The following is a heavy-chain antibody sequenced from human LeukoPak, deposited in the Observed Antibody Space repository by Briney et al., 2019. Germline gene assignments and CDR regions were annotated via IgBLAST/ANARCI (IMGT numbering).Heavy chain of an antibody. Sequence: GASVKVSCKASGYTFTSYGISWVRKAPGQGLEWMGWISAYNGNTNYAQKLQGRVTMTTDTSTSTAYMELRSLRSDDTAVYYCARDPAIVVVPAAMVWFDPWGQGTLVTVSS. CDR2: ISAYNGNT. CDR3: ARDPAIVVVPAAMVWFDP. V-gene: IGHV1-18*01. J-gene: IGHJ5*02. CDR1: GYTFTSYG. D-gene: IGHD2-2*01.